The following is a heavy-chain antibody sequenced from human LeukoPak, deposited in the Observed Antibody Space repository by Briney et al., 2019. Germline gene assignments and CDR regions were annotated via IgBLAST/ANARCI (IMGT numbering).Heavy chain of an antibody. CDR1: GFSISSGYY. Sequence: PSETLSLTCTVSGFSISSGYYWGWIRPPPGKGREWIGTIYHSGSTYYNTSLKSRVTISLDTFKNQFSLRLRSVTAADTAVYYCARYDTTFGVVPSGYWGQGTLVAVSS. CDR3: ARYDTTFGVVPSGY. CDR2: IYHSGST. J-gene: IGHJ4*02. V-gene: IGHV4-38-2*02. D-gene: IGHD3-3*01.